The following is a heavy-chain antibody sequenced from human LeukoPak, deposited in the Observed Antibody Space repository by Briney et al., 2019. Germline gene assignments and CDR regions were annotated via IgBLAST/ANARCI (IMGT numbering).Heavy chain of an antibody. Sequence: PSETLSLTCTVSGGSISSYYQSWIRQPPGKGLEWIGYIYTSGSTNYNPSLKSRVTISVDTSKNQFSLKLSSVTAADTAVYYCARLTMVRGVTFDYWGQGTLVTVSS. CDR1: GGSISSYY. CDR2: IYTSGST. V-gene: IGHV4-4*09. D-gene: IGHD3-10*01. J-gene: IGHJ4*02. CDR3: ARLTMVRGVTFDY.